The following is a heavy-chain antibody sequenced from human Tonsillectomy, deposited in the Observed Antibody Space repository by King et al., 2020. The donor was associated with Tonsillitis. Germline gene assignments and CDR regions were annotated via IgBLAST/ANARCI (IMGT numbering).Heavy chain of an antibody. J-gene: IGHJ4*02. V-gene: IGHV3-30*01. CDR2: ISYDGSNK. D-gene: IGHD2-21*02. CDR1: GFTFSSYA. CDR3: AREGGTAPPAYYFDY. Sequence: VQLVESGGGVVQPGRSLRLSCAASGFTFSSYAMHWVRQAPGKGLEWVAVISYDGSNKYYADSVKGRFTISRDNSKNTLYLQMNSLRAEDTAVYYCAREGGTAPPAYYFDYWGQGTLVTVSS.